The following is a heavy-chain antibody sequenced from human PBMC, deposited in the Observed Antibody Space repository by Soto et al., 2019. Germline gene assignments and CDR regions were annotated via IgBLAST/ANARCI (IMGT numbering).Heavy chain of an antibody. CDR2: ISGSGGST. CDR1: GFTFSSYA. V-gene: IGHV3-23*01. Sequence: GGSLRLSCAASGFTFSSYAMSGVRQAPGKGLEWVSAISGSGGSTYYADSVKGRFTISRDNSKNTLYLQMNSLRAEDTAVYYCAKAPTYYDFWAHFDYWGQGTLVTVSS. D-gene: IGHD3-3*01. CDR3: AKAPTYYDFWAHFDY. J-gene: IGHJ4*02.